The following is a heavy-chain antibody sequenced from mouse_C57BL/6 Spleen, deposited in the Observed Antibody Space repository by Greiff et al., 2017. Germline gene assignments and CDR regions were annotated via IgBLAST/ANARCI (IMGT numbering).Heavy chain of an antibody. V-gene: IGHV1-82*01. Sequence: VQLQQSGPELVKPGASVKISCKASGYAFSSSWMNWVKQRPGKGLEWIGRIYPGDGDTNYNGKFKGKATLTADKSSSTAYMQLSSLTSEDSAVYFCAREEGFGYWGQGTTLTVSS. CDR3: AREEGFGY. CDR1: GYAFSSSW. CDR2: IYPGDGDT. J-gene: IGHJ2*01.